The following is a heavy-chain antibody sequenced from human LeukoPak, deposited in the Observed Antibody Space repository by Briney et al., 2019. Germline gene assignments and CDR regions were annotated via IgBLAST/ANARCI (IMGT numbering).Heavy chain of an antibody. CDR2: ISWDGGST. CDR1: GFTFDDYT. D-gene: IGHD3-16*01. J-gene: IGHJ4*02. V-gene: IGHV3-43*01. CDR3: AKDIGATQPRNSIFATFHTLLRLGGYFDY. Sequence: GGSLRLSCAASGFTFDDYTMHWVRQAPGKGLEWVSLISWDGGSTYYADSVKGRFTISRDNSKNSLYLQMNSLRTEDTALYYCAKDIGATQPRNSIFATFHTLLRLGGYFDYWGQGTLVTVSS.